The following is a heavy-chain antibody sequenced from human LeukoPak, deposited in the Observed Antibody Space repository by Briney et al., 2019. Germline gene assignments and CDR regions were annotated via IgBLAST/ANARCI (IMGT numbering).Heavy chain of an antibody. CDR3: ASWGTESSLYGMDV. J-gene: IGHJ6*02. Sequence: ASVKVSCKASGGTFSSYAISWVRQAPGQGLEWMGGIIPIFGTANYAQKFEGRVTITADESTSTAYMELSSLRSEDTAVYYCASWGTESSLYGMDVWGQGTTVTVSS. D-gene: IGHD3-16*01. V-gene: IGHV1-69*01. CDR2: IIPIFGTA. CDR1: GGTFSSYA.